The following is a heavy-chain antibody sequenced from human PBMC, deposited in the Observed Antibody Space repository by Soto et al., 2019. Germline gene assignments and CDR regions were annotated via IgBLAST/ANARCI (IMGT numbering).Heavy chain of an antibody. Sequence: QVQLVQSGAEVKKPGASVKVSCKASGYTFTSYDINWVRQATGQGLEWMGWMNPNNGNTGYAQKFQGRVTMTRNTSISTAYMELSSLRSEDTAVYYCARRGYSSSWYYYYYDGMDVWGQGTTVTVSS. CDR2: MNPNNGNT. CDR3: ARRGYSSSWYYYYYDGMDV. D-gene: IGHD6-13*01. CDR1: GYTFTSYD. J-gene: IGHJ6*02. V-gene: IGHV1-8*01.